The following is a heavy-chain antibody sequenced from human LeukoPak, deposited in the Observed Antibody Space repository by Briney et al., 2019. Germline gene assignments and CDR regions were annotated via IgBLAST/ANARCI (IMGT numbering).Heavy chain of an antibody. CDR3: ARDRYGYNYFDF. J-gene: IGHJ4*02. CDR2: IYYSGST. Sequence: SETLSLTCAVYGGFFSGYYWSWIRQPPGKGLEWIGYIYYSGSTNYDPSLKSRVTISLDASKNQFSLKLSSVTAADTAVYYCARDRYGYNYFDFWGQGTLVTVSS. D-gene: IGHD5-24*01. CDR1: GGFFSGYY. V-gene: IGHV4-59*01.